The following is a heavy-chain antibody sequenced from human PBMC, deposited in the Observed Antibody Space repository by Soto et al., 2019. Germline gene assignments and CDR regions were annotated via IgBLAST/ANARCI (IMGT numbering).Heavy chain of an antibody. J-gene: IGHJ4*02. Sequence: QVQLQESGPGLVKPSETLSLTCAVSGDSISSPNWWSWYRQSPGKGLELIGVMFASGSSNYNPSLDGRVTISLETSKNHFSLKLTSLTAADTAIYYCAREGFDHRPDYWGQGIPVSVSS. CDR2: MFASGSS. V-gene: IGHV4-4*02. CDR3: AREGFDHRPDY. CDR1: GDSISSPNW.